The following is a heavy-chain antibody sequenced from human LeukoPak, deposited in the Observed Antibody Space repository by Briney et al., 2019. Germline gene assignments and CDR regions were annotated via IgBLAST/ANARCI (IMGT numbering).Heavy chain of an antibody. D-gene: IGHD3-9*01. CDR2: IYYSGST. V-gene: IGHV4-59*08. CDR1: GGSISSYY. CDR3: ARQGGYDILTGYYIGDDY. J-gene: IGHJ4*02. Sequence: SETLSLTCTVSGGSISSYYWSWIRQPPGKGLEWIGYIYYSGSTNYNPSLKSRVTISVDTSKNQFSLKLSSVTAADTAVYYCARQGGYDILTGYYIGDDYWGQGTLVTVSS.